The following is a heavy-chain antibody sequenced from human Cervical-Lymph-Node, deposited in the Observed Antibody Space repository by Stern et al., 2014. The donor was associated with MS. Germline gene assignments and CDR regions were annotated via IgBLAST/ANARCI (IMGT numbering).Heavy chain of an antibody. CDR3: ASSVGELTPEAV. J-gene: IGHJ6*02. Sequence: VQLVESGAEVKKPGSSVRVSCKASGGTFSSYAISWVRQAPGQGLEWMGGIIPWFGTANYAQKFQGRVTITADDSTTTAYMEVSSLRSEDTAVYYCASSVGELTPEAVWGQGTTVTVFS. D-gene: IGHD3-10*01. CDR2: IIPWFGTA. V-gene: IGHV1-69*01. CDR1: GGTFSSYA.